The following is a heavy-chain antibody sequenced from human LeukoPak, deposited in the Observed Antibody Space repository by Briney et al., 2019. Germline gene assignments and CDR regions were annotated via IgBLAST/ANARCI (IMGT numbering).Heavy chain of an antibody. CDR2: IYYNGAT. CDR3: ARHYVFVSGGSSFDY. Sequence: SETXXLTCSVSGGSIGTXYWSWIXQPPGKGLEWIGYIYYNGATNYNPSLKTRVTISLDTPKNQFSLKLKSVIASDTAVYYCARHYVFVSGGSSFDYWGLGILVTVSS. D-gene: IGHD1-26*01. CDR1: GGSIGTXY. J-gene: IGHJ4*02. V-gene: IGHV4-59*08.